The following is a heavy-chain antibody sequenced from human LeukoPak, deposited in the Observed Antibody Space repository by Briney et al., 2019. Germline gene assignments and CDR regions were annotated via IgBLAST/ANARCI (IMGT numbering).Heavy chain of an antibody. Sequence: GASVKVSCKASGYTFTDYYMHWVRQAPGQGFEWMGWIKPNDGDTNYAQKFQGRVTMTRDTSISTAHMEVSRLRSDDTAVYYCARANFLYCSSSTCLFDYWGQGTLVTASS. V-gene: IGHV1-2*02. J-gene: IGHJ4*02. CDR2: IKPNDGDT. CDR1: GYTFTDYY. D-gene: IGHD2-2*01. CDR3: ARANFLYCSSSTCLFDY.